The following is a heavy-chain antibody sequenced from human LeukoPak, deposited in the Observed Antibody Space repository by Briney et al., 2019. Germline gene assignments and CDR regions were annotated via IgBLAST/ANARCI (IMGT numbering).Heavy chain of an antibody. V-gene: IGHV1-18*04. CDR1: GYTFTGYY. Sequence: GASVKVSCKASGYTFTGYYMHWVRQAPGQGFEWMGWISAYNGNTNYAQKLQGRVTMTTDTSTSTAYMELRSLRSDDTAVYYCARGYYDILTGYSTVVDYWGQGTLVTVSS. CDR3: ARGYYDILTGYSTVVDY. J-gene: IGHJ4*02. D-gene: IGHD3-9*01. CDR2: ISAYNGNT.